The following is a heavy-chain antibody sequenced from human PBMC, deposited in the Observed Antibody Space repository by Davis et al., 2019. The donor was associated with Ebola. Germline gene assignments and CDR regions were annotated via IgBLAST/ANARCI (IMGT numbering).Heavy chain of an antibody. V-gene: IGHV3-30*18. CDR3: AKDGGYCSGGSCLLYYYYGMDV. D-gene: IGHD2-15*01. CDR2: ISYDGSNK. Sequence: PGGSLRLSCAASGFTFSSYGMHWVRQAPGKGLEWVAVISYDGSNKYYADSVKGRFTISRDNSKNTLYLQMNSLRAEDTAVYYCAKDGGYCSGGSCLLYYYYGMDVWGQGTTVTVSS. CDR1: GFTFSSYG. J-gene: IGHJ6*02.